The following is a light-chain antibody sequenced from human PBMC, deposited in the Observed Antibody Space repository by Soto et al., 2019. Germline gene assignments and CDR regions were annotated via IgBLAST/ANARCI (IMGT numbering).Light chain of an antibody. J-gene: IGKJ5*01. CDR2: DAS. V-gene: IGKV1-9*01. CDR3: QEYNRYPGS. CDR1: QAIITY. Sequence: IQLTQAPSFLSASAGYRLSINYRDSQAIITYLAWYQQKPGRAPKLRIYDASTLESGVPSRFSGSGSGTEFTRTISSLQPEDVETYDCQEYNRYPGSFGQGTRLEIK.